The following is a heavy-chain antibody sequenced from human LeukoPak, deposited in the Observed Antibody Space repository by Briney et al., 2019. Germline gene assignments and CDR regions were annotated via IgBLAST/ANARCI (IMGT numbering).Heavy chain of an antibody. V-gene: IGHV3-30*19. J-gene: IGHJ4*02. CDR3: ARVGPALGAAAVMMGFDY. CDR2: ISYDGSNK. D-gene: IGHD6-13*01. CDR1: GFTFDNYG. Sequence: GGSLRLSCAASGFTFDNYGMHWVRQAPGKGLEWVAVISYDGSNKYYADSVKGRFTISRDNSKNTLYLQMNSLRAEDTAVYYCARVGPALGAAAVMMGFDYWSQGTLVTVSS.